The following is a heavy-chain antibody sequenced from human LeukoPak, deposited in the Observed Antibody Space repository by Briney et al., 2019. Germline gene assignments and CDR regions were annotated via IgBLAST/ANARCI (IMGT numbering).Heavy chain of an antibody. CDR2: ISGSGGST. D-gene: IGHD5-12*01. CDR3: AKRDGGYDFIDY. V-gene: IGHV3-23*01. J-gene: IGHJ4*02. CDR1: GFTFSSYA. Sequence: GGSLRLSCAASGFTFSSYAMSWVRQAPGKGLEWVSAISGSGGSTYYAVSVKGRFTISRDNSKNTLYLQMNSLRAEDTAVYYCAKRDGGYDFIDYWGQGTLVTVSS.